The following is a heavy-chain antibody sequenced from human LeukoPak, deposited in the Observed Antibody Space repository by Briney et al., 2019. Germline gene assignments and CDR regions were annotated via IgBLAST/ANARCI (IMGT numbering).Heavy chain of an antibody. V-gene: IGHV3-23*01. CDR2: ISGSGGST. J-gene: IGHJ6*02. D-gene: IGHD5-18*01. Sequence: GGSLRLSCAASGFTLSSYAMSWVRQAPGKGLEWVSAISGSGGSTYYADSVKGRFTISRDNSKNTLYLQMNSLRAEDTAVYYCARGRTEPAMDPYYYYGMDVWGQGTTVTVSS. CDR3: ARGRTEPAMDPYYYYGMDV. CDR1: GFTLSSYA.